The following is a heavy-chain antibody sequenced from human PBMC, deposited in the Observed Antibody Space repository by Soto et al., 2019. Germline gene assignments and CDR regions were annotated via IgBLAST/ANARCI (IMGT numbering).Heavy chain of an antibody. CDR2: IYNSGNT. D-gene: IGHD4-4*01. J-gene: IGHJ6*02. V-gene: IGHV4-30-4*01. CDR3: TRDQATGRNYYYGMDV. CDR1: GGSISSGDYN. Sequence: SETLSLTCTVSGGSISSGDYNWSWIRQPPGKGLEWIGYIYNSGNTYYNPSLKSRVTMSVDTSKNQFSLKLSSVTAADTAVYYCTRDQATGRNYYYGMDVWGQGTTVTVSS.